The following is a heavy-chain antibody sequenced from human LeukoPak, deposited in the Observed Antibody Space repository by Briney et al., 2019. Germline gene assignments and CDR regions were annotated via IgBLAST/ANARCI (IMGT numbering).Heavy chain of an antibody. J-gene: IGHJ4*02. V-gene: IGHV1-8*01. CDR3: ARNGLWFGELLLI. CDR2: MNPNSGNT. Sequence: ASVKVSCEASGYTFTSYDINWVRQATGQGLEWMGWMNPNSGNTGYAQKFQGRVTMTRNTSISTAYMELSSLRSEDTAVYYCARNGLWFGELLLIWGQGTLVTVSS. CDR1: GYTFTSYD. D-gene: IGHD3-10*01.